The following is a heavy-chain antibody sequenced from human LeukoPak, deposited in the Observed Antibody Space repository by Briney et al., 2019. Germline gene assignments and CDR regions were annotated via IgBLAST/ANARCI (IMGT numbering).Heavy chain of an antibody. J-gene: IGHJ4*02. CDR1: GLTFSSYW. V-gene: IGHV3-7*01. Sequence: GGSLRLSCAASGLTFSSYWMSWVRQAPGKGLEWVANIKEDGSEKYYVDSVKGRFTISRDNAKNSLYLQMNSLRGEDTAVYYCARGPAIWGQGTLVTVSS. CDR3: ARGPAI. CDR2: IKEDGSEK.